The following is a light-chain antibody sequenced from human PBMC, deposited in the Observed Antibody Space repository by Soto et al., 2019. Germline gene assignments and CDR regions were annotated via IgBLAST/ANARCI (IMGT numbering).Light chain of an antibody. CDR1: QSLIHSDGNTY. CDR3: MQGTHWPWT. CDR2: QVS. Sequence: DVVMTQSPLSLPVTLGQPASISCRSSQSLIHSDGNTYLNWFQQRPGQSPRRLIYQVSDRDSGVXGXXRGSGSGTDFTLKISGVEAGDVGVYYCMQGTHWPWTFGQGTEVEIK. V-gene: IGKV2-30*02. J-gene: IGKJ1*01.